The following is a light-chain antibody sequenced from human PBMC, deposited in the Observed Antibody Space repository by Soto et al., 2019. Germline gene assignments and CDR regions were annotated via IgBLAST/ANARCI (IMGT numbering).Light chain of an antibody. V-gene: IGKV1-5*01. J-gene: IGKJ2*01. Sequence: DIQMTQSPSTLSASVGDRVTITCRASQSITRWLAWHQQKPGKAPKLLIYDASSLESGVPSTFSGSGSGTEFTLTISSLQPDDFATYYCQQYNSYSGYTFGQGTKLEIK. CDR1: QSITRW. CDR2: DAS. CDR3: QQYNSYSGYT.